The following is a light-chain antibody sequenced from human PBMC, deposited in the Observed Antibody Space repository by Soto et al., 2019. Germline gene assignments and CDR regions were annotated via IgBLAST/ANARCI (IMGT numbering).Light chain of an antibody. CDR2: GAS. CDR1: QTVSSSY. CDR3: QQYGSSPYT. V-gene: IGKV3-20*01. J-gene: IGKJ2*01. Sequence: EIVLTQSPGTLSLSPGERATLSCRASQTVSSSYLAWYQQKPGQAPRLLIYGASSRATGIPDRFSGSGSGTDVTLTISRLEPEDFAVYSCQQYGSSPYTFGHGTKLEIK.